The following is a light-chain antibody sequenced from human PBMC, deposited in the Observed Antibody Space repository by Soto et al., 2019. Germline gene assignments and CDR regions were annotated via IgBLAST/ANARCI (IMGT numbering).Light chain of an antibody. CDR1: ESVSGN. CDR2: GGS. CDR3: QQYNDWPAVT. V-gene: IGKV3-15*01. J-gene: IGKJ4*01. Sequence: EIVMTQSPATLSVSPGERATLSCRASESVSGNLAWYQQEPGQAPSLLIYGGSTRATGIPARFSGSESGTEFTLPIISLQSEDFAFYYDQQYNDWPAVTFGGGTKVEIK.